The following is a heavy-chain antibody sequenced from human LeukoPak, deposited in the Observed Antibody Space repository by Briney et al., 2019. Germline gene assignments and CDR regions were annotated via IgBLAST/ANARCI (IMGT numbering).Heavy chain of an antibody. V-gene: IGHV4-59*01. Sequence: SETLSLTCTVSGDSISNYSWNWIRQPPGMGLEWVGSIYYTGSADYIPSLRSRLTISVDTSKNEFSLQLTSVSAADTAVYYCAASDGYPYIDAFDIWGQGTMVTVSS. J-gene: IGHJ3*02. CDR2: IYYTGSA. CDR1: GDSISNYS. D-gene: IGHD5-24*01. CDR3: AASDGYPYIDAFDI.